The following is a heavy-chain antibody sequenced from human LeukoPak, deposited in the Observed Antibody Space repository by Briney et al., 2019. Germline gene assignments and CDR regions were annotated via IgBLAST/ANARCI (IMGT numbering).Heavy chain of an antibody. CDR3: AKDGGLWVSAHWGDS. CDR2: ITTSDGNT. Sequence: GGSLRLSCAASGSTFSSYTMSWVRQAPGKGLEWVSTITTSDGNTYYADSVKGRFTVSRDNSKNTLFLQMNSLRAEDTAVYYCAKDGGLWVSAHWGDSWGRGTLVTVSS. J-gene: IGHJ4*02. D-gene: IGHD7-27*01. V-gene: IGHV3-23*01. CDR1: GSTFSSYT.